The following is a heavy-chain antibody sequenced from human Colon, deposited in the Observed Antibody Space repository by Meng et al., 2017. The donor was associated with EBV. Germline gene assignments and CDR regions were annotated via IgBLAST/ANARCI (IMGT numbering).Heavy chain of an antibody. D-gene: IGHD5-24*01. J-gene: IGHJ4*02. CDR2: IYYTGST. CDR3: ARGPSRWLQFSFDY. V-gene: IGHV4-30-4*01. CDR1: GGSINSGDYY. Sequence: QGRPQGSGPGLVKPSQTLSLTCTVSGGSINSGDYYWSWIRQPSGKGLEWIGYIYYTGSTYYNPSLKSRVTISMDTSKNQFSLRLSSVTAADTAVYYCARGPSRWLQFSFDYWGQGTLVTVSS.